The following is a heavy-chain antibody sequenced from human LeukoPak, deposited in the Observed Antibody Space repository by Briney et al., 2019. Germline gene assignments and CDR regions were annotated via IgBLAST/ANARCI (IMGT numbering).Heavy chain of an antibody. J-gene: IGHJ4*02. V-gene: IGHV3-48*03. CDR3: TRVTDGGYLLAFGF. CDR2: ISSSGYNI. CDR1: GYTFRSYE. Sequence: GGSLRLSCATSGYTFRSYEMNCVRQAPGKGREWLSYISSSGYNIFYAESVKGRFTISRDDAKNSVFLQLNSLRAEDMAFYYCTRVTDGGYLLAFGFWGQGTLVTVSS. D-gene: IGHD5-18*01.